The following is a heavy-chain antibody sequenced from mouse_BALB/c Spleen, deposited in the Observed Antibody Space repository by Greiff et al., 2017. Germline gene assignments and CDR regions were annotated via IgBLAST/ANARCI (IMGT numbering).Heavy chain of an antibody. CDR3: ARESYYGSSWFAY. Sequence: QVQLQQSAAELARPGASVKMSCKASGYTFTSYTMHWVKQRPGQGLEWIGYINPSSGYTEYNQKFKDKTTLTADKSSSTAYMQLSSLTSEDSAVYYCARESYYGSSWFAYWGQGTLVTVSA. CDR1: GYTFTSYT. V-gene: IGHV1-4*02. CDR2: INPSSGYT. D-gene: IGHD1-1*01. J-gene: IGHJ3*01.